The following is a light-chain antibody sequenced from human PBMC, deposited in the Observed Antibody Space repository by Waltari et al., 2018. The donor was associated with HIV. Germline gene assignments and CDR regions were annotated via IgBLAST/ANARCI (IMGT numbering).Light chain of an antibody. CDR2: DVS. CDR3: CSYAGSYSYV. J-gene: IGLJ1*01. V-gene: IGLV2-11*01. CDR1: SSDVGVYDF. Sequence: QSALTQPRSLSGSPGQSVTISCPGSSSDVGVYDFVSWYQHYPGKAPKLIIFDVSKRPSGVPDRFSGSKSGNTASLTISGLQAEDEADYHCCSYAGSYSYVFGTGTQVTVL.